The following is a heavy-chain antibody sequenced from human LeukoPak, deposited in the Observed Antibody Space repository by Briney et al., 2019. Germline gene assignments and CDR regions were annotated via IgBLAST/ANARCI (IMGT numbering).Heavy chain of an antibody. D-gene: IGHD5-18*01. CDR2: ISSSSSYI. Sequence: NPGGSLRLSCAASGFTFSSYSMNWVRQAPGKGLEWVSSISSSSSYIYYADSVKGRFTISRANAKNILYLEMNSLRADDTAVYYCARVDTAMGSLDYWGQGILVTVSS. CDR3: ARVDTAMGSLDY. V-gene: IGHV3-21*01. J-gene: IGHJ4*02. CDR1: GFTFSSYS.